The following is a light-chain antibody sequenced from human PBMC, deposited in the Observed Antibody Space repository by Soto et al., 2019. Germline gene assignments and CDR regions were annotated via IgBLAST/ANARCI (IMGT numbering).Light chain of an antibody. CDR3: HQSYSTPPT. Sequence: DIQMTQSPSSLSTSVGDRVTITCRASQNIDRYLHWYPERPGEAPKLLIYGASGLHSGVPSRCTGSGSGTIFTLTISNLQTEDSATYYGHQSYSTPPTFGGGTKVEI. CDR2: GAS. V-gene: IGKV1-39*01. CDR1: QNIDRY. J-gene: IGKJ4*01.